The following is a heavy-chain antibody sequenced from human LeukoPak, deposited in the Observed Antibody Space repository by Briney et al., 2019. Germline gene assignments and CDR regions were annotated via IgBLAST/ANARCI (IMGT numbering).Heavy chain of an antibody. Sequence: SETLSLTCAVYGGSFSGYYWSWIRQPPGKGLEWIGEINHSGSTNYNPSLKSRVTISVDTSKNQFSLKLSSVTAEDTAVYYCARDLIAVAVYWGQGTLVTVSS. CDR1: GGSFSGYY. J-gene: IGHJ4*02. D-gene: IGHD6-19*01. V-gene: IGHV4-34*01. CDR3: ARDLIAVAVY. CDR2: INHSGST.